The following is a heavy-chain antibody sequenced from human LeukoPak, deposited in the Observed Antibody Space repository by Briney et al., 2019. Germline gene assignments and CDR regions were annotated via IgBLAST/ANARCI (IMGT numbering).Heavy chain of an antibody. V-gene: IGHV1-2*02. CDR3: ARDHLSGSCFDP. J-gene: IGHJ5*02. Sequence: GASVKVSCKASGYTFTGYYIHWVRQAPGQGLEWMGWINPHSGGTNYVQKFQGRVTMTRDTSIDTAYMELSRLRSDDTAVYYCARDHLSGSCFDPWGQGTLVTISS. CDR1: GYTFTGYY. D-gene: IGHD1-26*01. CDR2: INPHSGGT.